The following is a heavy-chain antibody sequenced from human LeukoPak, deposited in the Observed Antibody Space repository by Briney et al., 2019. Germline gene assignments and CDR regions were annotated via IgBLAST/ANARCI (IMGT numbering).Heavy chain of an antibody. D-gene: IGHD1-26*01. CDR2: INSDGSTK. CDR1: GLASSNYW. Sequence: QPGGSLRLSCAGSGLASSNYWMHWVRQAPGKGLVWVSRINSDGSTKNYADSVKGRFTISRDNAKNTLYLQMNSLRVEDTAVYYCAKVGATGAGAYYFDYWGQGTLVAVSS. V-gene: IGHV3-74*01. CDR3: AKVGATGAGAYYFDY. J-gene: IGHJ4*02.